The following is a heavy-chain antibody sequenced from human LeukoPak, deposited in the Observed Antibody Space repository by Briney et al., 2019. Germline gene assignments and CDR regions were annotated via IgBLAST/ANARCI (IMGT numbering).Heavy chain of an antibody. J-gene: IGHJ5*02. CDR1: GFILSSNY. CDR3: AGHDWFDP. Sequence: GGSLRLSCAASGFILSSNYMSWVRQAPGKGLAWVSVIYTGGNTYYSDFVTGRFIISSANSKNTLSLPLNNLLIADPAPYSCAGHDWFDPWGQGTLVTVSS. CDR2: IYTGGNT. V-gene: IGHV3-53*01.